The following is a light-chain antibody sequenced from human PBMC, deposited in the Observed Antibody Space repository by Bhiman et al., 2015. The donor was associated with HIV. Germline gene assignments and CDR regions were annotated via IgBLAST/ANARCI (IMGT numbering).Light chain of an antibody. CDR3: QVWDSSSDHPL. Sequence: SYELTQPPSVSVAPGKTARITCGGNNIGSKSVHWYQQRPGQAPVLVIYYDTDRPSGIPERFSGSNSENTATLTISRVEAGDEADYYCQVWDSSSDHPLFGGGAKLTVL. CDR2: YDT. J-gene: IGLJ3*02. V-gene: IGLV3-21*04. CDR1: NIGSKS.